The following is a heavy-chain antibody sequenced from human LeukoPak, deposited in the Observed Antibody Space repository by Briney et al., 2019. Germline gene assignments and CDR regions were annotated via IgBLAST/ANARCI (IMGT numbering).Heavy chain of an antibody. CDR3: ARDLGPNSSGWYYFDY. CDR1: GYTFTGYY. V-gene: IGHV1-2*02. Sequence: ASVKVSCKASGYTFTGYYMHWVRQAPGQGLEWMGWINPNSGGTNYAQKFQGRVTMTRDTSISTAYMELSRLRSDDTAVYYCARDLGPNSSGWYYFDYWGQGTLVTVSS. CDR2: INPNSGGT. J-gene: IGHJ4*02. D-gene: IGHD6-19*01.